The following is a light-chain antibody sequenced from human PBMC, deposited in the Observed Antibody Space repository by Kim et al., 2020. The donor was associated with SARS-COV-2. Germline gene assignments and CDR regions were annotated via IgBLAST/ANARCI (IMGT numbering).Light chain of an antibody. CDR1: QTVGTN. V-gene: IGKV3-15*01. CDR3: QQYNNWRT. CDR2: GAS. Sequence: SVSPVERATLSCRASQTVGTNLAWYQQKPGQAPRLLIYGASSRAIGIPARFSGSGSGTEFTLTISSLQSEDFAVYYCQQYNNWRTFGQGTKVDIK. J-gene: IGKJ1*01.